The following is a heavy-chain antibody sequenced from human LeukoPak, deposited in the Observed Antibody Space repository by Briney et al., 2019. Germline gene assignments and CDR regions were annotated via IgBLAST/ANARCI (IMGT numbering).Heavy chain of an antibody. CDR3: SRGRPWFTDAFDI. CDR1: GFTFSNYD. J-gene: IGHJ3*02. V-gene: IGHV3-13*01. Sequence: GGSLRLSCAASGFTFSNYDFHWVRQVIGKGLEWVSSIGTDYDTHYTGSVKGRFTISRENAKNSLYLQMNSLRAGDTAVYYCSRGRPWFTDAFDIWGQGTMVTVSS. D-gene: IGHD3-10*01. CDR2: IGTDYDT.